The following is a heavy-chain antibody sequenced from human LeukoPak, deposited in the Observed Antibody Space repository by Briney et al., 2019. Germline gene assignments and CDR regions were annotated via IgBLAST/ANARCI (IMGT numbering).Heavy chain of an antibody. CDR3: ATLIAAAGNSGDY. J-gene: IGHJ4*02. CDR1: GFTFSSYG. CDR2: IRYDGSNK. Sequence: PGGSLRLSCAASGFTFSSYGMHWVRQAPGKGLEWVAFIRYDGSNKYYADSVKDRFTISRDNSKNTLYLQMNSLRAEDTAVYYCATLIAAAGNSGDYWGQGTLVTVSS. D-gene: IGHD6-13*01. V-gene: IGHV3-30*02.